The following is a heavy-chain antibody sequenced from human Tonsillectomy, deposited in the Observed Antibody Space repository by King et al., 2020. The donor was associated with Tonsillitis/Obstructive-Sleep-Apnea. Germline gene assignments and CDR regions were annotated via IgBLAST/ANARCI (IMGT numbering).Heavy chain of an antibody. CDR3: ARDGQQLAPDYYYYLDV. Sequence: QLVQSGSELKKPGASVKVSCKASGYTFTSYALNWVRQAPGQGLEWMGWLNTNTGNPTYAQGFTGRFVFSLDTSVSPAYLQISSLKAEDTAVYYCARDGQQLAPDYYYYLDVWGEGTTVTVSS. J-gene: IGHJ6*03. D-gene: IGHD6-13*01. CDR1: GYTFTSYA. V-gene: IGHV7-4-1*02. CDR2: LNTNTGNP.